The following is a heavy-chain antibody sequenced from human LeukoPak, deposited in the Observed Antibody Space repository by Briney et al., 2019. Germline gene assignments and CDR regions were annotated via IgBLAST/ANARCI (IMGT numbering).Heavy chain of an antibody. CDR2: IYTSGST. V-gene: IGHV4-61*02. D-gene: IGHD3-9*01. Sequence: PSETLSLTCTVSGGSISSGSYYWSWIRQPAGKGLEWIGRIYTSGSTNYNPSLKSRVTISVDTSKNQFSLKLSSVTAADTAVYYCARAYDILTGYRRDYYGMDVWGKGTTVTVSS. CDR3: ARAYDILTGYRRDYYGMDV. J-gene: IGHJ6*04. CDR1: GGSISSGSYY.